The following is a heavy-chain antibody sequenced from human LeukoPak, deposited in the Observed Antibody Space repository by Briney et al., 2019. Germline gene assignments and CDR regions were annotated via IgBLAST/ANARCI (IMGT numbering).Heavy chain of an antibody. D-gene: IGHD5-24*01. J-gene: IGHJ4*02. Sequence: PSETLSLTCIVSGGSVNSGSYYWSWIRQPPGKGLEWIGYIYYSGSTNYNPSLKSRVTISVDTSKNQFSLKLSSVTAADTAVYYCARLGRDGYNQLDYWGQGTLVTVSS. CDR1: GGSVNSGSYY. CDR2: IYYSGST. V-gene: IGHV4-61*01. CDR3: ARLGRDGYNQLDY.